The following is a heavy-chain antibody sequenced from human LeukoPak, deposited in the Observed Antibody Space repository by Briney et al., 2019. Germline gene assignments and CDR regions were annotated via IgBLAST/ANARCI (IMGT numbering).Heavy chain of an antibody. D-gene: IGHD6-19*01. Sequence: SETLSLTCTVSGDSINKYYWSWIRQPPGKGLECIGYISYSGSTNYIPSLRSRVTISVDTSKNHFSLKLSSVTAADTVVYYCAREGSYSSGWVDYWGQGTLVTVSS. V-gene: IGHV4-59*01. CDR1: GDSINKYY. J-gene: IGHJ4*02. CDR2: ISYSGST. CDR3: AREGSYSSGWVDY.